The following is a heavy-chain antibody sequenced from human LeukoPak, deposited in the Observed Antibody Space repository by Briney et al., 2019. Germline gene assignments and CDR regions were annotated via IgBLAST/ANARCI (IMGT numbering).Heavy chain of an antibody. CDR2: IYYSGST. J-gene: IGHJ3*02. Sequence: PSETLSLTCTVSGGSISSYYWSWIRQPPGKGLEWIGYIYYSGSTNYNPSLKSRVTISVDTSKNQFSLKLSSVTAADTAVYYCARHTRKTNAFDIWGQGTMVTVSS. V-gene: IGHV4-59*08. CDR1: GGSISSYY. D-gene: IGHD4-17*01. CDR3: ARHTRKTNAFDI.